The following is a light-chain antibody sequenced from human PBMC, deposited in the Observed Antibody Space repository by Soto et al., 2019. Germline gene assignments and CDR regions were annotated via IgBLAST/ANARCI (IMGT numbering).Light chain of an antibody. J-gene: IGKJ1*01. CDR1: QSVSGSY. CDR3: QQYGSTPT. Sequence: EIVMTQSPATLSVSQGESATLSCRASQSVSGSYFAWHQKKPGQAPRLLIYGASSRATGIPDRFTGSGSGTDFTLTISRLEPEDFAVYYCQQYGSTPTFGQGTMVDIK. V-gene: IGKV3-20*01. CDR2: GAS.